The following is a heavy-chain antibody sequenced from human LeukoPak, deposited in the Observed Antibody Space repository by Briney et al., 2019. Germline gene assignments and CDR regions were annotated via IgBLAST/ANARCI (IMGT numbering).Heavy chain of an antibody. D-gene: IGHD3-22*01. J-gene: IGHJ3*02. CDR1: GYSISSGYY. Sequence: PSETLPLTCTVSGYSISSGYYWGWIRQPPGKGLEWIGSIYHSGSTYYNPSLKSRVTISVDTSKNQFSLKLSSVTAADTAVYYCAKRDSITMIVVVLDAFDIWGQGTMVTVSS. CDR2: IYHSGST. V-gene: IGHV4-38-2*02. CDR3: AKRDSITMIVVVLDAFDI.